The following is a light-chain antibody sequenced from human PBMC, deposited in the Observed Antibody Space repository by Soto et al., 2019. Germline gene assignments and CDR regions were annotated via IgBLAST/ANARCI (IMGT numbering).Light chain of an antibody. V-gene: IGKV3-20*01. Sequence: IGLTHSPGTLSLSPGEIATLSCRASQSVSSSYLAWYQQKPGQAPRLLIYGASSRATGIPDRFSGSGSGTDFTLTISRLEPEDFAVYYCHQYDSWTFGQGTKVDIK. CDR2: GAS. CDR3: HQYDSWT. J-gene: IGKJ1*01. CDR1: QSVSSSY.